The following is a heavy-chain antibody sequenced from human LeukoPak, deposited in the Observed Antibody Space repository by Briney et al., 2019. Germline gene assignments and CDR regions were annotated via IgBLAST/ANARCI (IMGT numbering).Heavy chain of an antibody. CDR2: INSVGSST. D-gene: IGHD6-19*01. V-gene: IGHV3-74*01. Sequence: GGSLRLSCAASGFTFSSFWMHWVRQAPGKGLVWVSRINSVGSSTSYADSVKGRFTISRDNAKNTLYLQMNSLRAEDTAVYYCARERTSGWDAFDFWGQGTLVTVSS. CDR1: GFTFSSFW. CDR3: ARERTSGWDAFDF. J-gene: IGHJ4*02.